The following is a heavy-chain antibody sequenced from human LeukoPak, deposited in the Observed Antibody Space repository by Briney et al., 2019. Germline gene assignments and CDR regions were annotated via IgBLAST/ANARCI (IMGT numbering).Heavy chain of an antibody. D-gene: IGHD3-10*01. CDR1: GFTFSSYA. J-gene: IGHJ3*02. Sequence: GGSLRLSCAASGFTFSSYAMSWVRQAPGKGLEWVSAISGSGGSTYYADSVKGRFTISRDNAKNSLYLQMNSLRAEDTALYYCARAVLLWFGELLYLDAFGIWGQGTMVTVSS. CDR2: ISGSGGST. CDR3: ARAVLLWFGELLYLDAFGI. V-gene: IGHV3-23*01.